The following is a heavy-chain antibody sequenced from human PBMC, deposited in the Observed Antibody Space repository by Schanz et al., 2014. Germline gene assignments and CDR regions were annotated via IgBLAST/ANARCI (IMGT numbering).Heavy chain of an antibody. CDR3: ARARYTGYDCSGY. V-gene: IGHV1-2*06. CDR1: GDPFRSYT. D-gene: IGHD5-12*01. Sequence: QVQLVQSGAEVKKPGSSVKVSCKASGDPFRSYTINWVRQAPGQGLEWMGRINPNSGGTNYAQKFQGRVTLTSDTSISTAFMELSGLTSDDTATYFCARARYTGYDCSGYWGQGTLLIVSS. J-gene: IGHJ4*02. CDR2: INPNSGGT.